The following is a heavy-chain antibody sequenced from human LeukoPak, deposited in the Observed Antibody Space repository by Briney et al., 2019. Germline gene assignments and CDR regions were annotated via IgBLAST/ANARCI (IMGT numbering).Heavy chain of an antibody. CDR3: ARAVQPERPPPLIDYYYMDV. Sequence: SSETLSLTCTVSGYSISSGYYWGWIRQPPGKGLEWIGNIYHSGITYYNHFNSSLKSRVTISVDTSKNQFSLKVRSVTTADTAVYYWARAVQPERPPPLIDYYYMDVWGKGTTVTVSS. CDR1: GYSISSGYY. CDR2: IYHSGIT. V-gene: IGHV4-38-2*02. J-gene: IGHJ6*03. D-gene: IGHD1-1*01.